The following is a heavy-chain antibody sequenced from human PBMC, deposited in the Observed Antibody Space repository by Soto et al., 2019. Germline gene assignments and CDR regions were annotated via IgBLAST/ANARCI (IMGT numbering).Heavy chain of an antibody. CDR3: ARARSIAAAGSFDY. CDR1: GGTFSSYA. V-gene: IGHV1-69*13. Sequence: ASVKVSCKASGGTFSSYAISWVRQAPGQGLEWMGGIIPIFGTANYAQKFQGRVTITADESTSTAYMKLSSLRSEDTAVYYCARARSIAAAGSFDYWGQGTLVTVSS. D-gene: IGHD6-13*01. CDR2: IIPIFGTA. J-gene: IGHJ4*02.